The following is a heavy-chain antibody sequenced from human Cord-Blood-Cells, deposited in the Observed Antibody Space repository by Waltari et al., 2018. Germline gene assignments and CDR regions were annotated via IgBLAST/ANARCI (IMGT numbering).Heavy chain of an antibody. CDR3: AKENQAFDI. D-gene: IGHD2-2*01. V-gene: IGHV3-30*02. CDR1: GFTFSSYG. Sequence: QVQLVESGGGVVQPGGSLRLSCAASGFTFSSYGMHWVRQAPGKGLEGVAFIRYDGSNKYYADSVKGRFNISRDNSKNTLYLQMNSLRAEDTAVYYCAKENQAFDIWGQGTMVTVSS. J-gene: IGHJ3*02. CDR2: IRYDGSNK.